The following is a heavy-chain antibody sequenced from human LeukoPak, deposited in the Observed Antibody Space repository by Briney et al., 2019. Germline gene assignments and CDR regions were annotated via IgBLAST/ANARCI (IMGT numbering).Heavy chain of an antibody. J-gene: IGHJ5*02. D-gene: IGHD3-10*01. Sequence: PSETLSLTCTVSGGSISSGDYFWVWLRQHPGKGLEWSGYIYYSGSTYYNPSLKSRVTISVDTSKNQFSLMLNSVTAADTAMYYCARRGTGRWFDPWGQGTLVTVSS. CDR2: IYYSGST. CDR1: GGSISSGDYF. CDR3: ARRGTGRWFDP. V-gene: IGHV4-31*03.